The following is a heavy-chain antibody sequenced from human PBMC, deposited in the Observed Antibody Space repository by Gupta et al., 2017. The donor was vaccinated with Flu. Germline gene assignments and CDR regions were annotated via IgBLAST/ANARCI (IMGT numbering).Heavy chain of an antibody. J-gene: IGHJ4*02. CDR1: GYTFTNYW. CDR3: ARQRNPGVTLDN. CDR2: INPGDSDI. Sequence: EVQLVQSGAEVIKPGEELKISGKGYGYTFTNYWIPWVRQMPGRGQDWMGSINPGDSDIRFSPSFQDQVTMSVDKSITTAYLPWTSLKASDTAMYYCARQRNPGVTLDNWGQGTLVTVSS. V-gene: IGHV5-51*03. D-gene: IGHD6-25*01.